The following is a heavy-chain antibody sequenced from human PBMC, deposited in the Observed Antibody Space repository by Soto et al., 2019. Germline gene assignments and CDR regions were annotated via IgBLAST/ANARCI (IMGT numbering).Heavy chain of an antibody. V-gene: IGHV1-18*03. D-gene: IGHD4-17*01. CDR1: GYTFINYV. CDR2: VAGNNNDR. J-gene: IGHJ4*02. CDR3: AKNMAHGDSADY. Sequence: ASVKVSCKASGYTFINYVISWVRQAPGQGLEWMGWVAGNNNDRRYAQKFQGRVSLTTDTSTTTAYMELRSLELDAMAVYYCAKNMAHGDSADYWGQGTLVTVSS.